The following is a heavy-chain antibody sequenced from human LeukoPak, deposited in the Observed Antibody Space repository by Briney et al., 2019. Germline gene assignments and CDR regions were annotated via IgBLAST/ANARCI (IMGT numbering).Heavy chain of an antibody. Sequence: ASETLSLTCTVSGGSISSGDYYWSWIRQPPGKGLEWIGYIYYSGNTYYNPSLESRITISVDTSKNQFSLKLNSVTAADTAVYYCARTYYDPSGYSDAFDIWGQGTMVTVSS. CDR1: GGSISSGDYY. CDR2: IYYSGNT. CDR3: ARTYYDPSGYSDAFDI. V-gene: IGHV4-30-4*01. J-gene: IGHJ3*02. D-gene: IGHD3-22*01.